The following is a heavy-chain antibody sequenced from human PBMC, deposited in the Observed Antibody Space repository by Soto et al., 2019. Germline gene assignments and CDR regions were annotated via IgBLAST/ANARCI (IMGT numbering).Heavy chain of an antibody. V-gene: IGHV3-30-3*01. CDR1: GVTFSIYA. D-gene: IGHD3-22*01. CDR2: MSPNGNNQ. J-gene: IGHJ4*02. CDR3: ATGANFYYDPRRY. Sequence: QVQLVESGGGVVQSGGSLRLSCAAPGVTFSIYALHWVRQAPGKGLEWVAVMSPNGNNQYYADSVKGRFTISRDTSKITLYLQMTSLRPDDTAVYYCATGANFYYDPRRYWGQGTLVTVSS.